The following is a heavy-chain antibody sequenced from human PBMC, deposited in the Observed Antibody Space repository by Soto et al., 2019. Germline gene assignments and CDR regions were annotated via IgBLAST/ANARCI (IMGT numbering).Heavy chain of an antibody. J-gene: IGHJ6*03. CDR3: ASVIVVVPAAIRYMDV. Sequence: SETLSVTCAVYGGSFSGYYWSWIRQPPGKGLEWIGEINHSGSTNYNPSLKSRVTISVDTSKNQFSLKLSSVTAADTAVYYCASVIVVVPAAIRYMDVWGKGTTVTVSS. CDR1: GGSFSGYY. CDR2: INHSGST. D-gene: IGHD2-2*01. V-gene: IGHV4-34*01.